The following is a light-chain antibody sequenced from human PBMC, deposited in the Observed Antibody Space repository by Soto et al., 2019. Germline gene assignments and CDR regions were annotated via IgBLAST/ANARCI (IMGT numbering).Light chain of an antibody. Sequence: QSALTQPASVSGSPGQSITISCTGASSDVGGYNYVSWYQQHPGKAPKLMIYEVSNRPSGVSSRFSGSKSGNTASLTISGLQAEDEADYYCSSYTSSRTVVFGGGTQLTVL. J-gene: IGLJ2*01. V-gene: IGLV2-14*01. CDR2: EVS. CDR1: SSDVGGYNY. CDR3: SSYTSSRTVV.